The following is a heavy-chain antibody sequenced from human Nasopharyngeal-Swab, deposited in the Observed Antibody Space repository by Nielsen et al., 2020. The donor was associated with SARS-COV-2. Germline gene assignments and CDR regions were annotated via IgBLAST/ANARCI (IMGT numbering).Heavy chain of an antibody. CDR1: GFTFSNFA. CDR3: AKDRDSGDDSEEYYHYYGMDV. V-gene: IGHV3-23*01. D-gene: IGHD5-12*01. Sequence: GESLKISCAASGFTFSNFAMSLVRQAPGKGLEWVSVISGGSDSTYYTDSVRGRFTISRDNSKNTLHLQMNNLRAEDTAIYYCAKDRDSGDDSEEYYHYYGMDVWGQGAPVTVSS. CDR2: ISGGSDST. J-gene: IGHJ6*02.